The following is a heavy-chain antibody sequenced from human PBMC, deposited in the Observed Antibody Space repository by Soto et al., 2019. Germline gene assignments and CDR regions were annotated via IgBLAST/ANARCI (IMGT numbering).Heavy chain of an antibody. V-gene: IGHV6-1*01. J-gene: IGHJ6*02. D-gene: IGHD3-3*01. CDR2: TYYRSKWYN. CDR3: ARDGRDLCSGYHGMDV. CDR1: GDSVSSNSAA. Sequence: SQTLSLTCAISGDSVSSNSAAWNWIRQSPSRGLEWLGRTYYRSKWYNDYAVSVKSRITINPDTSKNQFSLQLNSVTPEDTAVYYCARDGRDLCSGYHGMDVWGQGTTSSVSS.